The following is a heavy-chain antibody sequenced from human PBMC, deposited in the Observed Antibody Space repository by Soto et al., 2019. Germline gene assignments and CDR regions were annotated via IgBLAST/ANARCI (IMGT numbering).Heavy chain of an antibody. V-gene: IGHV3-23*01. CDR1: GFTFGHSA. CDR2: ISGTGGAA. D-gene: IGHD3-10*01. Sequence: PGGSLRLSCAASGFTFGHSAMSWVRQAPGKGLEWVAAISGTGGAAYYADSVKGRFTISRDNSRNTLFLQMNSLRVDDTAIYHCAKPEEVVRGFDFWGLGTLGTVSS. CDR3: AKPEEVVRGFDF. J-gene: IGHJ4*02.